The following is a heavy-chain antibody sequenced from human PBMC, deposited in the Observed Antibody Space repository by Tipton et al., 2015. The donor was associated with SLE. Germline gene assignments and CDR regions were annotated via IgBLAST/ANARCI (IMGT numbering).Heavy chain of an antibody. V-gene: IGHV3-66*02. J-gene: IGHJ6*03. CDR3: AREYDTHYYYMDV. Sequence: GSLRLSCAASGFTVSSNYMSWVRQAPGKGLEWVSVIYSGGSTYYADSVEGRFTISRDNSKNTLYLQMNSLRAEDTAVYYCAREYDTHYYYMDVWGKGTTVTVSS. D-gene: IGHD3-9*01. CDR1: GFTVSSNY. CDR2: IYSGGST.